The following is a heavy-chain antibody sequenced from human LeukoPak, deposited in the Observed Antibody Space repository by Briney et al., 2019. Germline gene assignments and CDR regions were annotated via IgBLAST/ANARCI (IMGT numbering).Heavy chain of an antibody. CDR3: ARQILYSSSWYYWFDP. V-gene: IGHV5-51*01. CDR2: IYPGDSDT. CDR1: GYSFTSYW. J-gene: IGHJ5*02. Sequence: GESLKISCKGSGYSFTSYWIGWVRQMPGKGLEWMGIIYPGDSDTRYSPSFQGQVTISADKSISPAYLQWSSLKASDTAMYYCARQILYSSSWYYWFDPWGQGTLVTVSS. D-gene: IGHD6-13*01.